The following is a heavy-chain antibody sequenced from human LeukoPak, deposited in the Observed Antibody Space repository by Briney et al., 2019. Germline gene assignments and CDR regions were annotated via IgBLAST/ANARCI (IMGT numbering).Heavy chain of an antibody. V-gene: IGHV1-46*03. CDR2: INPSGGST. D-gene: IGHD3-9*01. CDR1: GYTFTSYY. Sequence: ASVKVSCKASGYTFTSYYMHWVRQAPGQGLEWMGIINPSGGSTSYAQKFQGRVTMTRDTSTSTVYTELSSLRSEDTAVYYCAIGRYDILTGKTRNNWFDPWGQGTLVTVSS. CDR3: AIGRYDILTGKTRNNWFDP. J-gene: IGHJ5*02.